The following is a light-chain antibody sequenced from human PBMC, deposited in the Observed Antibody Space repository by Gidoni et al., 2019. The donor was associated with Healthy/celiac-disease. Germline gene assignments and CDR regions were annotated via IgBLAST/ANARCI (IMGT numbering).Light chain of an antibody. CDR3: QQYNNWPPRRT. Sequence: EIVMTQSPATLSVSPGERATLSCRASQSVSSNLAWYQQKPGQAPRPLIYGASTRATGTPARFSGSGSGTEFTLTLSSLQSEDFAVSYCQQYNNWPPRRTFGQGTKLEIK. CDR2: GAS. J-gene: IGKJ2*02. CDR1: QSVSSN. V-gene: IGKV3-15*01.